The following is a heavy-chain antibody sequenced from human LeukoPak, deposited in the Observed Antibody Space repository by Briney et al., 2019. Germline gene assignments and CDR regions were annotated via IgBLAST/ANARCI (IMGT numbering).Heavy chain of an antibody. D-gene: IGHD3-22*01. CDR1: GYTFTSYG. CDR3: ATGHPYDSSGYHDY. CDR2: ISAYNGNT. Sequence: GASVKVSCKASGYTFTSYGISWVRQAPGQGLEWMGWISAYNGNTNYAQKLQGRVTMTTDTSTTTAYMELSSLGSEDTAVYYCATGHPYDSSGYHDYWGQGTLVTVSS. J-gene: IGHJ4*02. V-gene: IGHV1-18*01.